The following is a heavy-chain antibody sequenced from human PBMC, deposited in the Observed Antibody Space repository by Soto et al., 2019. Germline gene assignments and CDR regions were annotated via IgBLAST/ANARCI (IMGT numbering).Heavy chain of an antibody. CDR1: GFTFSSYA. CDR3: AKELLSQVFDY. V-gene: IGHV3-23*01. J-gene: IGHJ4*02. Sequence: GGSLRLSCAASGFTFSSYAMXWVRQAPGKGLEWVSAISVSGDSTYYADSVKGRFTISRDNSKNTLYLQMNSLRAEDTAVYYCAKELLSQVFDYWGQGTLVTVSS. D-gene: IGHD1-26*01. CDR2: ISVSGDST.